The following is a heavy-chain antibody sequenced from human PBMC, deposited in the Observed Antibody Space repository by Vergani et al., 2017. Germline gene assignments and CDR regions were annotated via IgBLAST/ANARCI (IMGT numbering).Heavy chain of an antibody. CDR2: IYYSGST. V-gene: IGHV4-31*03. D-gene: IGHD6-13*01. Sequence: QVQLQESGPGLVKPSQTLSLTCTVSGGSISSGGYYWSWIRQHPGKGLEWIGYIYYSGSTYYNPSLKSRVTISVDTSKNQFSLKLSSVTAADTAVYYCARDIPDHWPIAAAGTDYYGMDVWGQGTTVTVSS. J-gene: IGHJ6*02. CDR3: ARDIPDHWPIAAAGTDYYGMDV. CDR1: GGSISSGGYY.